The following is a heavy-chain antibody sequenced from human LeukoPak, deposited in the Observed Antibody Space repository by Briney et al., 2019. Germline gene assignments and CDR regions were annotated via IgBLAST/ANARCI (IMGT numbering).Heavy chain of an antibody. CDR1: GGTFNSYA. CDR3: ARGDYGDYELPYYFDY. V-gene: IGHV1-2*02. D-gene: IGHD4-17*01. Sequence: ASVKVSCKASGGTFNSYAISWVRQAPGQGLEWMGWINPNGGGTNYAQKFQGRVTMTRDTSISTAYMELSRLRSDDTAVYYCARGDYGDYELPYYFDYWGQGTLVTVSS. CDR2: INPNGGGT. J-gene: IGHJ4*02.